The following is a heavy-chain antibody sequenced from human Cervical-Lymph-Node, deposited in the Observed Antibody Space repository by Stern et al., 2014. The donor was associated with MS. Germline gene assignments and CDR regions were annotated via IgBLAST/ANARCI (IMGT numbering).Heavy chain of an antibody. V-gene: IGHV4-39*01. CDR2: IYYNGST. Sequence: QLVQSGPGLVKPSETLSLTCTVSGGSVSSRSYYWDWIRLPPGKGLAWIGNIYYNGSTFYSPSLKSRVTISVDTSKNQFSLKLSSVTAADTAVYYCARRTFFYDGSGYQNRPFDYWGQGTLVTVSS. J-gene: IGHJ4*02. D-gene: IGHD3-22*01. CDR1: GGSVSSRSYY. CDR3: ARRTFFYDGSGYQNRPFDY.